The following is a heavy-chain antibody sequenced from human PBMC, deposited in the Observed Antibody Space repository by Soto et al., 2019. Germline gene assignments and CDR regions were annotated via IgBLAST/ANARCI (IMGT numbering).Heavy chain of an antibody. Sequence: QVHLVESGGGLVKPGGSLRLSCAASGFNFPDSYMSWVRQTPEKGLEWLAYISGFGGTRYYADSVKGRFTISRDNVNSSLYLQMNSLRAEDTATYYCARDKGYFDFWGQGILVTVSP. CDR3: ARDKGYFDF. CDR1: GFNFPDSY. J-gene: IGHJ4*02. V-gene: IGHV3-11*01. CDR2: ISGFGGTR.